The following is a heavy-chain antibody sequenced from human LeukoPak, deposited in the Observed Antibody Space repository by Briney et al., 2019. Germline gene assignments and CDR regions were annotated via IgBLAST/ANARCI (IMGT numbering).Heavy chain of an antibody. CDR1: GFTFSTYW. J-gene: IGHJ4*02. Sequence: GGSLRLSCAASGFTFSTYWMTWVRQAPGKGLEWLANIKQDGSEKYYVDSVKGRFTISRDNAKNSLYLQMYSLRAEDTAVYYCTRAGYYYDSNYFDFWGQGTLVTVSS. V-gene: IGHV3-7*04. CDR2: IKQDGSEK. D-gene: IGHD3-22*01. CDR3: TRAGYYYDSNYFDF.